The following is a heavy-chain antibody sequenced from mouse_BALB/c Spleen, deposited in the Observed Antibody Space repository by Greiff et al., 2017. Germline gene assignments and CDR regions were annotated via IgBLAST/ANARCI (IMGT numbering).Heavy chain of an antibody. CDR2: IWGDGST. CDR1: GFSLTGYG. CDR3: ARALPYGFYAMDY. D-gene: IGHD2-2*01. J-gene: IGHJ4*01. V-gene: IGHV2-6-7*01. Sequence: VQRVESGPGLVAPSQSLSITCTVSGFSLTGYGVNWVRQPPGKGLEWLGMIWGDGSTDYNSALKSRLSISKDNSKSQVFLKMNSLQTDDTARYYCARALPYGFYAMDYWGQGTSVTVSS.